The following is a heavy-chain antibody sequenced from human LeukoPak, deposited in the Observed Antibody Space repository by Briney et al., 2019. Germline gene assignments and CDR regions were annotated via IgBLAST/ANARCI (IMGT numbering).Heavy chain of an antibody. CDR3: AKSSSPSIGSGYYGDFEY. CDR2: ISWNSGSI. CDR1: GFTFDDYA. D-gene: IGHD3-3*01. J-gene: IGHJ4*02. V-gene: IGHV3-9*01. Sequence: GGSLRLSCPASGFTFDDYAMHWVRQAPGKGLEWVSGISWNSGSIGYADSVKGRFTISRDNAKNSLYLQMNSLRAEDTALYYCAKSSSPSIGSGYYGDFEYWGQGTLVTVSS.